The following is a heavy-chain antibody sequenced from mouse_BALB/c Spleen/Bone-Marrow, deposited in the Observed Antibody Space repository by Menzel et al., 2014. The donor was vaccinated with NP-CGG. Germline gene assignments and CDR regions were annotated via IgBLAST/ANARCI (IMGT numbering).Heavy chain of an antibody. V-gene: IGHV14-3*02. CDR3: ARLGNYGY. CDR2: IDPANGNA. J-gene: IGHJ2*01. CDR1: GFNIKDTY. D-gene: IGHD2-1*01. Sequence: DVKLQESGAELVKPGASVKLSCTASGFNIKDTYMHWVKQRPGQGLEWIGRIDPANGNAKYDPKFQGKATITADTSSNTAYLQLSSLTSEDTAVYYCARLGNYGYWGQGTTLTVSS.